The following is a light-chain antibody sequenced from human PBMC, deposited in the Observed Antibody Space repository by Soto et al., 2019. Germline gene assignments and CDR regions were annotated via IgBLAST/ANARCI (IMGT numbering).Light chain of an antibody. CDR3: AAWDDGLSGWL. CDR1: SSNMGTSY. J-gene: IGLJ3*02. V-gene: IGLV1-47*02. Sequence: QSVVTQPPSASGTPGQRVTISCSGSSSNMGTSYVYWYQQLPGTAPKLLIYSNNQRPSGVPDRFSGSKSGTSASLAISGLRSEDEADYYCAAWDDGLSGWLFGGGTKVTVL. CDR2: SNN.